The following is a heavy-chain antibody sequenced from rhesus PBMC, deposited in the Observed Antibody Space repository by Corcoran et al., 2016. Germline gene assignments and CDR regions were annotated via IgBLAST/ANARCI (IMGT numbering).Heavy chain of an antibody. J-gene: IGHJ4*01. V-gene: IGHV3-16*01. CDR2: IKNKADGGTA. CDR3: ARGGYSSGWPFDY. Sequence: EVQLVESGGGLVQPGGSLRLSCAASGFTFSNYWMNWVRQAPGTGLDWVGRIKNKADGGTAAYAESVKVKCTFSRDDSRTTLYLQSHSLKTEDTAVYYCARGGYSSGWPFDYWGQGVLVTVSS. D-gene: IGHD6-31*01. CDR1: GFTFSNYW.